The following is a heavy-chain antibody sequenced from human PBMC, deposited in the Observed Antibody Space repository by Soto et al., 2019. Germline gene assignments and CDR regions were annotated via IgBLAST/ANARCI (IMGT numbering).Heavy chain of an antibody. Sequence: SETLSLTCTVSGGSISSYYWSWIRQPPGKGLEWIGYLYNSGSTYYNPSLKSRVTISVDTSKNQFSLKLNSLTAADTAVYYCARDLWGYCGTDCYPLDVWGQGTTVTVSS. D-gene: IGHD2-21*02. V-gene: IGHV4-59*01. CDR1: GGSISSYY. CDR3: ARDLWGYCGTDCYPLDV. CDR2: LYNSGST. J-gene: IGHJ6*02.